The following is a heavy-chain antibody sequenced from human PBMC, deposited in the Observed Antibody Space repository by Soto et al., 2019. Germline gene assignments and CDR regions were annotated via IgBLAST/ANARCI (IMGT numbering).Heavy chain of an antibody. D-gene: IGHD3-9*01. Sequence: SETLSLTCTVSGGSVSSGSYYWSWIRQPPGKGLEWIGYIYYIGSTNYNPSLKSRVTISVDTSKNQFSLKLSSVTSADTAVYYCAREGSRRYFEWFDPFGQGNLVAFCS. CDR2: IYYIGST. V-gene: IGHV4-61*01. J-gene: IGHJ5*02. CDR1: GGSVSSGSYY. CDR3: AREGSRRYFEWFDP.